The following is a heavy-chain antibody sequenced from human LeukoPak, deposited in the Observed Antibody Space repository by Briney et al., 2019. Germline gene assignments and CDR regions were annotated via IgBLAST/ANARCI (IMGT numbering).Heavy chain of an antibody. V-gene: IGHV4-39*01. CDR3: ALGYCGGGSCYAREYFQH. Sequence: TSETLSLTCTVSGGSISSSSYYWGWIRQPPGKGLEWIGTIYYSGSTYYNPSLKSRVTISVDTSKNQFSLKLSSVTAADTAVYYCALGYCGGGSCYAREYFQHWGQGTLVTVSS. CDR2: IYYSGST. CDR1: GGSISSSSYY. D-gene: IGHD2-15*01. J-gene: IGHJ1*01.